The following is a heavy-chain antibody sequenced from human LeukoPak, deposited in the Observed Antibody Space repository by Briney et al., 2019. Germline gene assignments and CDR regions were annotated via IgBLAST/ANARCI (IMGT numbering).Heavy chain of an antibody. CDR3: AKALGRVRGVMYAFDI. J-gene: IGHJ3*02. V-gene: IGHV3-23*01. CDR2: ISGSGGST. D-gene: IGHD3-10*01. CDR1: GFTLSSYA. Sequence: QAGGSLRLSCAASGFTLSSYAMSWVRQAPGKGLEWVSAISGSGGSTYYADSVKGRFTISRDNSKNTLYLQMNSLRAEDTAVYYCAKALGRVRGVMYAFDIWGQGTMVTVSS.